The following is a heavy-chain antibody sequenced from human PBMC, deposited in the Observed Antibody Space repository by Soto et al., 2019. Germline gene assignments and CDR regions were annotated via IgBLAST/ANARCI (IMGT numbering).Heavy chain of an antibody. CDR3: ARQTFGFGPAPHDAFDI. CDR2: IYPGDSDT. J-gene: IGHJ3*02. CDR1: GYSFTSYW. V-gene: IGHV5-51*01. D-gene: IGHD3-10*01. Sequence: LKISCKGSGYSFTSYWIGWVRQMPGKGLEWMGIIYPGDSDTRYSPSFQGQVTISADKSISTAYLQWSSLKASDTAMYYCARQTFGFGPAPHDAFDIWGQGTMVTVS.